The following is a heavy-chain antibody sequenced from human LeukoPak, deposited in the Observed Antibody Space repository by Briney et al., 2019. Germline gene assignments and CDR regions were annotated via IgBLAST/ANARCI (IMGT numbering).Heavy chain of an antibody. J-gene: IGHJ4*02. CDR3: ARGGWELPYYFDY. Sequence: RGASVKVSCKASGYTFTNFGISWVRQAPGQGLEWMGGIIPIFGTANYAQKFQGRVTITTDESTSTAYMELSSLRSEDTAVYYCARGGWELPYYFDYWGQGTLVTVSS. V-gene: IGHV1-69*05. D-gene: IGHD1-26*01. CDR2: IIPIFGTA. CDR1: GYTFTNFG.